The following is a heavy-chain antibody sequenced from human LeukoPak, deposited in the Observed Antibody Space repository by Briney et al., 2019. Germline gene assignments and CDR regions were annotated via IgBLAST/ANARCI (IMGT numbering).Heavy chain of an antibody. CDR3: ARDGIAAAFPNYFDY. CDR2: ISSSSSYI. J-gene: IGHJ4*02. V-gene: IGHV3-21*01. D-gene: IGHD6-13*01. CDR1: GFIFSSYS. Sequence: GGYLRLSCAASGFIFSSYSMNWVRQAPGKGLEWVSSISSSSSYIYYADSVKGRFTISRDNNKNSLYLQMNSLRAEDTAVYYCARDGIAAAFPNYFDYWGQGTLVSVSS.